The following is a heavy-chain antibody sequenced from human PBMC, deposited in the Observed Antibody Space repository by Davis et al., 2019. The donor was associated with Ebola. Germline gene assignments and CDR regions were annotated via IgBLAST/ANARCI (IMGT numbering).Heavy chain of an antibody. CDR1: GYTFTGYY. CDR3: ARGGLLWFGELLDYYYYYGMDV. Sequence: ASVKVSCKASGYTFTGYYMHWVRQAPGQGLEWMGWINPNSGGTNYAQKFQGWVTMTRDTSISTAYMELSRLRSDDTAVYYCARGGLLWFGELLDYYYYYGMDVWGQGTTVTVSS. D-gene: IGHD3-10*01. CDR2: INPNSGGT. V-gene: IGHV1-2*04. J-gene: IGHJ6*02.